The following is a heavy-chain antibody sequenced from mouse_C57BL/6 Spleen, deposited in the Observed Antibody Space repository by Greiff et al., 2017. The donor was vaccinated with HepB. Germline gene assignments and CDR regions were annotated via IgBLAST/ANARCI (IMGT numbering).Heavy chain of an antibody. V-gene: IGHV5-17*01. J-gene: IGHJ4*01. CDR3: ARPEYGHAMDY. CDR1: GFTFSDYG. CDR2: ISSGSSTI. Sequence: DVQLQESGGGLVKPGGSLKLSCAASGFTFSDYGMHWVRQAPEKGLEWVAYISSGSSTIYYADTVKGRFTISRDNAKNTLFLQMTSLRSEDTAMYYCARPEYGHAMDYWGQGTSVTVSS. D-gene: IGHD1-2*01.